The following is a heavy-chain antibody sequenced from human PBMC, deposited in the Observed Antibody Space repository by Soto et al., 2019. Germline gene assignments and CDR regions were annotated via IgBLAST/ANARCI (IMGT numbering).Heavy chain of an antibody. CDR2: ISGSGFKK. V-gene: IGHV3-23*01. Sequence: GSLRLSCAASGFIFENFGMSWVRQAPGKGLEWISSISGSGFKKYYADSVKGRFTISRDNSKSTVYLELNNLSAEDTAVYHCAKNQGVELVPLATVDWFDPWGQGSVVNVS. CDR1: GFIFENFG. D-gene: IGHD1-26*01. CDR3: AKNQGVELVPLATVDWFDP. J-gene: IGHJ5*02.